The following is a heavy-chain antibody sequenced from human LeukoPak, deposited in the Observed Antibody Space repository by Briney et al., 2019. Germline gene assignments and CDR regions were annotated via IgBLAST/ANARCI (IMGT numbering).Heavy chain of an antibody. J-gene: IGHJ4*02. CDR1: GFSFSSYS. CDR3: AKEFLGYCSGGSCYNFDY. Sequence: GGSLRLSCAASGFSFSSYSMHWVRQAPGKGLEWVAVISYDGSNKYYADSVKGRFTISRDNSKNTLFLQMNSLRAEDTAVYYCAKEFLGYCSGGSCYNFDYWGQGTLVTVSS. V-gene: IGHV3-30*18. CDR2: ISYDGSNK. D-gene: IGHD2-15*01.